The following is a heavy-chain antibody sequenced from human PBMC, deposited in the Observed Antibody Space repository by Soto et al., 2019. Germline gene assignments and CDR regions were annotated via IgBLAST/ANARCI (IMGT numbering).Heavy chain of an antibody. D-gene: IGHD6-19*01. V-gene: IGHV3-48*03. CDR1: GFTFSSYY. CDR3: ARYGKAVAGISDY. Sequence: GGSLRLSCAASGFTFSSYYMNWVRQAPGKGLEWVSYISSSGSTIYYADSVKGRFTISRDNAKNSLYLQMNSLRAEDTAVYYCARYGKAVAGISDYWGQGTQVTVSS. J-gene: IGHJ4*02. CDR2: ISSSGSTI.